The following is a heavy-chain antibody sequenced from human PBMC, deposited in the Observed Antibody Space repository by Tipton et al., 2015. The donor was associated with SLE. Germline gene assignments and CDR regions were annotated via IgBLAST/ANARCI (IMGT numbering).Heavy chain of an antibody. Sequence: TLSLTCTVSGGSISSSYWSWIRQPPGKGLEWIGYIYYSGSTYYNPSLKSRVTISVDTSKNQFSLKLSSVTAADTAVYYCAILRGLDYWGQGTLVTVSS. J-gene: IGHJ4*02. D-gene: IGHD4-17*01. CDR2: IYYSGST. CDR3: AILRGLDY. V-gene: IGHV4-59*12. CDR1: GGSISSSY.